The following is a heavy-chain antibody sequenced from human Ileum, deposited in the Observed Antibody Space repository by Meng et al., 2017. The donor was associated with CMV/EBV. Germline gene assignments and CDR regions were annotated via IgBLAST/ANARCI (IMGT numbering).Heavy chain of an antibody. CDR2: IDGRGTT. D-gene: IGHD3-10*01. CDR3: TGFRIRGVGDQELVRGWFDF. Sequence: GGSLRLSCAASGFIVNSYYMAWVRQAPGRGLEWVSTIDGRGTTYYADSVEGRFVISRDKSTNTLYLQLSSLRVEDTAVYYCTGFRIRGVGDQELVRGWFDFWGRGTLVTVSS. J-gene: IGHJ5*01. V-gene: IGHV3-53*01. CDR1: GFIVNSYY.